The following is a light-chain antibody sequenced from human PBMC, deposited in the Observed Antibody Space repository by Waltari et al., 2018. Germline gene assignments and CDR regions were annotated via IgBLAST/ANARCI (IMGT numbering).Light chain of an antibody. CDR2: DVS. CDR1: SSDGGGYNY. J-gene: IGLJ1*01. Sequence: QSALTQPASVSGSPGPAIPLSCTGTSSDGGGYNYVSWYQQPPGKAPNLLIYDVSKRPPGVSTRCSGSKSGNTASLTISGLQAEDEADYYCSSYTSSSTYVFGTGTKVTVL. CDR3: SSYTSSSTYV. V-gene: IGLV2-14*01.